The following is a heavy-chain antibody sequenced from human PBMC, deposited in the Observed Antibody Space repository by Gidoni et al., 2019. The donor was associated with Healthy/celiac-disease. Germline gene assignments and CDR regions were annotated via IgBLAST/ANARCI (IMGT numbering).Heavy chain of an antibody. J-gene: IGHJ5*02. V-gene: IGHV4-39*01. CDR3: ARYGSGSYRLDP. CDR2: IYYSGST. CDR1: GGSISSSSYY. Sequence: QRQLQESGPGLVKPSETLSLTCSVSGGSISSSSYYWGWIRQPPGKGLEWIGSIYYSGSTYYHPSLKSRVTISVDTSKNQFSLKLSSVTAADTAVYYCARYGSGSYRLDPWGQGTLVTVSS. D-gene: IGHD3-10*01.